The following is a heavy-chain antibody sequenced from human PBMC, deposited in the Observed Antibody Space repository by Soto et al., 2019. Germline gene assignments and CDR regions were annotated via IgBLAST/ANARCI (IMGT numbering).Heavy chain of an antibody. CDR2: ISVEKGDT. Sequence: QVQVVKSGAEVKKPGASVKVACKASGYTFSTFGMSWVRQAPGQGLEWMGWISVEKGDTNSAQKFQDRVTMTTDTSTGTAYMELRSLTSDDTAVYYCARCYCSVGSCFTCWHFDLWGRGTLVTVSS. CDR3: ARCYCSVGSCFTCWHFDL. J-gene: IGHJ2*01. D-gene: IGHD2-15*01. CDR1: GYTFSTFG. V-gene: IGHV1-18*01.